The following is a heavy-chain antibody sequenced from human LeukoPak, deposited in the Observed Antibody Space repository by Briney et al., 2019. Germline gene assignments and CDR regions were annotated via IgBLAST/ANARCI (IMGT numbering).Heavy chain of an antibody. CDR3: AKDEPYYYGSGSYYPFDY. CDR1: GFTFSSYA. D-gene: IGHD3-10*01. CDR2: ISGSGGST. Sequence: GGSLRLSCAASGFTFSSYAMSWVRQAPGKGLEWVSAISGSGGSTYYADSVKGRFTISRDNSKNTLYLQMNSLRAEDTAVYYCAKDEPYYYGSGSYYPFDYWGQGTLVTVSS. V-gene: IGHV3-23*01. J-gene: IGHJ4*02.